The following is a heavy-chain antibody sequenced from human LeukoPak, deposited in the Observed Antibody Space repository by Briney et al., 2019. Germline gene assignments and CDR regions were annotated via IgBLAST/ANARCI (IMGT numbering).Heavy chain of an antibody. CDR2: IILILGIA. CDR3: ARGDSSGYLDY. Sequence: GASVKVSCKASGGTFSSYTISWVRQAPGQGLEWMGRIILILGIANYAQKFQGRVTITADKSTSTAYMELSSLRSEDTAVYYCARGDSSGYLDYWGQGTLVTVSS. CDR1: GGTFSSYT. J-gene: IGHJ4*02. D-gene: IGHD3-22*01. V-gene: IGHV1-69*02.